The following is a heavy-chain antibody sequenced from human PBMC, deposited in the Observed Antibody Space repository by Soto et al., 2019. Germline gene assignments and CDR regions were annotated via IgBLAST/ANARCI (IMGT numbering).Heavy chain of an antibody. D-gene: IGHD3-3*01. CDR2: INPATSAA. CDR1: GYPVTAYY. Sequence: QLHLVQSGAVVKKPGASVTVSCSASGYPVTAYYMHWVRQAPGRGLEWMGGINPATSAAKYTQTFQGRVTMTRDTSTGTVFMELSGLTSEDTAVFYCARGGGVGVAGSAAFDMWGQGTLVTVSS. V-gene: IGHV1-2*02. CDR3: ARGGGVGVAGSAAFDM. J-gene: IGHJ3*02.